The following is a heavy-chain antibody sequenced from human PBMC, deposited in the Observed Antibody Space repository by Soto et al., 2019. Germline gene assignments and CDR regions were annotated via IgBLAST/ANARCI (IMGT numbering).Heavy chain of an antibody. CDR2: IYYSGST. Sequence: SETLSLTCTVSGGSISSFYWSWIRQPPGKGLEWIGYIYYSGSTNYNPSLKSRVTISVDTSKNQFSLKLSSVTAADTAVYYCARSDYYDSSGYSPIDYWGQGTLVTVS. CDR3: ARSDYYDSSGYSPIDY. CDR1: GGSISSFY. D-gene: IGHD3-22*01. V-gene: IGHV4-59*01. J-gene: IGHJ4*02.